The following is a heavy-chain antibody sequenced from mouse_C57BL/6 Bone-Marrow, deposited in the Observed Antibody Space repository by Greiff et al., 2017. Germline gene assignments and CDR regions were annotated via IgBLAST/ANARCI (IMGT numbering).Heavy chain of an antibody. Sequence: VQLQQSGAELVRPGASVKLSCTASGFNIKDDYMHWVKQRPEQGLEWIGWIDPENGDTEYASKFQGKATITADTSSNTAYLQLSSLTSEDTAVYYCTKDGEEAWFAYWGQGTLGTVSA. V-gene: IGHV14-4*01. CDR1: GFNIKDDY. CDR3: TKDGEEAWFAY. CDR2: IDPENGDT. J-gene: IGHJ3*01. D-gene: IGHD1-2*01.